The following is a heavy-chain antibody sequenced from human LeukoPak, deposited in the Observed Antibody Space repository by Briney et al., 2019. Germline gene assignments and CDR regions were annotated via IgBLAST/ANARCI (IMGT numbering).Heavy chain of an antibody. Sequence: GGSLRLSCAASGFTFSNYAMSWVRQAPGKGLEWVSGISGSGGSTNYADSVKGRLIISRDNSKNTLYLQMNSLRAEDTALYSCASAGVVGASTFWYFDLWGRGTLVTVSS. D-gene: IGHD1-26*01. V-gene: IGHV3-23*01. J-gene: IGHJ2*01. CDR2: ISGSGGST. CDR1: GFTFSNYA. CDR3: ASAGVVGASTFWYFDL.